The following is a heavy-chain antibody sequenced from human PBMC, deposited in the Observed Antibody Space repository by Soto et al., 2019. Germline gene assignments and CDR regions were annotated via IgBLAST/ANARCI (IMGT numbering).Heavy chain of an antibody. CDR1: GFTFPSSA. CDR3: ARDFELPSYQRRITKSKYGMDV. D-gene: IGHD3-9*01. Sequence: GASVKVSCKASGFTFPSSAVQWVRQVRGQRLEWIGGIIPGIGTTNSAQKFQGRVTITADESTSTAYMELSSLRSEDTAVYYCARDFELPSYQRRITKSKYGMDVWGQGTTVTVSS. V-gene: IGHV1-58*01. J-gene: IGHJ6*02. CDR2: IIPGIGTT.